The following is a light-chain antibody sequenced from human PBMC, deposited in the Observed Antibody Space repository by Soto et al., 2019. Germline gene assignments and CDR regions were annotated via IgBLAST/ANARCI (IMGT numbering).Light chain of an antibody. Sequence: QSVLTQSPSASGTPGQRVSISCSGSSSNIGSNTVSWYQHVPGTAPKLLIYSNDQRPSAVPGLFSGSKSGSSASLAISGLQSEDEADYYCPTWDDSLNVVFGGGTKLTVL. CDR2: SND. J-gene: IGLJ3*02. V-gene: IGLV1-44*01. CDR1: SSNIGSNT. CDR3: PTWDDSLNVV.